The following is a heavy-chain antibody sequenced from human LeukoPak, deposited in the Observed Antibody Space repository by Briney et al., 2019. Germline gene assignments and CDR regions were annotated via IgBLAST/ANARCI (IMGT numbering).Heavy chain of an antibody. D-gene: IGHD5-24*01. Sequence: GGSLRLSCGASGFTFTNYGMNWVRQAPGKGLEWISYGGVSSGTIIYADSVKGRFTISRDNAKNSLFLQMDSLRPEDTAVYYCARGLKTAYNYFDYWGQGAQVAVSS. CDR3: ARGLKTAYNYFDY. CDR2: GGVSSGTI. CDR1: GFTFTNYG. J-gene: IGHJ4*02. V-gene: IGHV3-48*04.